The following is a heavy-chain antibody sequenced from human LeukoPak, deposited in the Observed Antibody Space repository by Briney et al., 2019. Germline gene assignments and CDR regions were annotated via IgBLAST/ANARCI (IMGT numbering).Heavy chain of an antibody. CDR3: ARDMDVDIVATSTLDY. CDR1: GFTFSSYS. D-gene: IGHD5-12*01. CDR2: ISSSSSYI. Sequence: GGSLRLSRAASGFTFSSYSMNWVRQAPGKGLEWVSSISSSSSYIYYADSVKGRFTISRDNAKNSLYLQMNSLRAEDTAVYYCARDMDVDIVATSTLDYWGQGTLVTVSS. J-gene: IGHJ4*02. V-gene: IGHV3-21*01.